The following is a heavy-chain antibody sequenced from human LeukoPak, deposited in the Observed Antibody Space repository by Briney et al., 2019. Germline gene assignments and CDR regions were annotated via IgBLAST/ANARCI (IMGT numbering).Heavy chain of an antibody. CDR3: AKGRGLSYDYAVDY. CDR2: ISWNSGSI. CDR1: GFIFDDYA. J-gene: IGHJ4*02. V-gene: IGHV3-9*03. Sequence: PGGSLRLSRAASGFIFDDYAMHWVRQAPGKGLEWVSGISWNSGSIGYADSVKGRFTISRDNAKNSLYLQMNSLRAEDMALYYCAKGRGLSYDYAVDYWGQGTLVTVSS. D-gene: IGHD4-17*01.